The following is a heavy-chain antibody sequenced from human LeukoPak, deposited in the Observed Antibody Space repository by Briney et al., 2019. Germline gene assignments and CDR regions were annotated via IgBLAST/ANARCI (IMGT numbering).Heavy chain of an antibody. J-gene: IGHJ4*02. Sequence: GGSLRLSCAASGFIFSNYNMHWVRQAPGKGLEWVAVIWFDGDHKYDADSVKGRFTISRDNSKNTLYLQMNSLRAEDTAVYYCARGDIVGATTTPFDYWGQGTLVTVSS. CDR2: IWFDGDHK. CDR1: GFIFSNYN. D-gene: IGHD1-26*01. CDR3: ARGDIVGATTTPFDY. V-gene: IGHV3-33*01.